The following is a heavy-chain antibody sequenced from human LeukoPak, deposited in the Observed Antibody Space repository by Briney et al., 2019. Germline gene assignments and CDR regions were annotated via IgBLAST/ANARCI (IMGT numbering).Heavy chain of an antibody. CDR3: ARGLVLRYFDWPYFDY. V-gene: IGHV3-66*01. CDR1: GFTVSSNY. D-gene: IGHD3-9*01. J-gene: IGHJ4*02. Sequence: GGSLRLSCAASGFTVSSNYVSWVRQAPGKGLEWVSVIYSGGSTYYADSVKGRFTISRDNSKNTLYLQMNSLRAEDTAVYYCARGLVLRYFDWPYFDYWGQGTLVTVSS. CDR2: IYSGGST.